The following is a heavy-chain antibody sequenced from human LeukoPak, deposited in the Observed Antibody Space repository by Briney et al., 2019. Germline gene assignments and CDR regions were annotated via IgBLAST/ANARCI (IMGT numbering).Heavy chain of an antibody. CDR1: GFTFSSYG. D-gene: IGHD3-3*02. J-gene: IGHJ4*02. CDR3: VKDFSNPSAEISGIDY. CDR2: ISYDGSNK. Sequence: GGSLRLSCAASGFTFSSYGMHWVRQAPGKGLEWVAVISYDGSNKYYADSVKGRFTISRDNSKNTLYLQMNSLRAEDTAVYYCVKDFSNPSAEISGIDYWGQGTLVTVSS. V-gene: IGHV3-30*18.